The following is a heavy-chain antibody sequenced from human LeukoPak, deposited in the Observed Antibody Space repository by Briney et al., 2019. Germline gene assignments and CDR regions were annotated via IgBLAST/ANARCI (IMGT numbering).Heavy chain of an antibody. Sequence: SETLSLTCAVSGYPISSGYYWGWIRQPPGKGLEWIGEINHSGSTNYNPSLKSRVTISVDTSKNQFSLKLSSVTAADTAVYYCAREFHSSSWYLAWFDPWGQGTLVTVSS. D-gene: IGHD6-13*01. CDR1: GYPISSGYY. J-gene: IGHJ5*02. CDR3: AREFHSSSWYLAWFDP. CDR2: INHSGST. V-gene: IGHV4-38-2*02.